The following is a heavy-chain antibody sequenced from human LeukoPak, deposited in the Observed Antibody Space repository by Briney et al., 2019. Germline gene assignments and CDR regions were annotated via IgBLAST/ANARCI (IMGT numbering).Heavy chain of an antibody. V-gene: IGHV3-23*01. CDR1: GFTFSSYA. J-gene: IGHJ4*02. Sequence: PGGSLRPSCAASGFTFSSYAMSWVRQAPGKGLEWVSAISGRGGSTYYADSVKGRFTISRDNSQNTLYLQMNSLRAEDTAVYYCTRDDYGETFDYWGQGTLVTVSS. D-gene: IGHD4-17*01. CDR2: ISGRGGST. CDR3: TRDDYGETFDY.